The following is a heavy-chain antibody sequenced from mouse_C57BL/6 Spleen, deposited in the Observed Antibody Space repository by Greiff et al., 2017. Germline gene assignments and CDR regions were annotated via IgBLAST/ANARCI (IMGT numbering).Heavy chain of an antibody. Sequence: VQLQQSGAELVKPGASVKLSCKASGYTFTSYWMQWVKQRPGQGLEWIGEIDPSDSYTNYNQKFKGKATLTVDTSSSTAYMQLSSLTSEDSAVYYCARSGYSNYEDYWGQGTTLTVSS. CDR3: ARSGYSNYEDY. CDR1: GYTFTSYW. D-gene: IGHD2-5*01. V-gene: IGHV1-50*01. J-gene: IGHJ2*01. CDR2: IDPSDSYT.